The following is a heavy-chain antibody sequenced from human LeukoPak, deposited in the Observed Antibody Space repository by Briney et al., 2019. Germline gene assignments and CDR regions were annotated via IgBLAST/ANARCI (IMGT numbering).Heavy chain of an antibody. CDR1: GGSISSGDYY. CDR2: IYYSGST. J-gene: IGHJ5*02. D-gene: IGHD6-19*01. Sequence: PSETLSLTCTVSGGSISSGDYYWRWLRQPPGKGLEWIGYIYYSGSTSYNPSLKSRVTILVDTSKNQLSLKLTSVTAADTAVYYCARWDDSAWAFGTWGPGTLVTVSS. CDR3: ARWDDSAWAFGT. V-gene: IGHV4-30-4*08.